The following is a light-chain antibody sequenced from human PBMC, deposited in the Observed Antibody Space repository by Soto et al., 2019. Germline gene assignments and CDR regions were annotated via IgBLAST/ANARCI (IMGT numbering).Light chain of an antibody. CDR3: LQHNTYPPT. J-gene: IGKJ1*01. Sequence: DIQMTQSPSSLSASVGDRVTITCRASQGIGNFLGWFQQKPGRAPKRLIYAASSLESGVPSRFSGSGSGTEFTLTISSLQPEDFATYYCLQHNTYPPTFGQGTKVDVK. CDR1: QGIGNF. V-gene: IGKV1-17*01. CDR2: AAS.